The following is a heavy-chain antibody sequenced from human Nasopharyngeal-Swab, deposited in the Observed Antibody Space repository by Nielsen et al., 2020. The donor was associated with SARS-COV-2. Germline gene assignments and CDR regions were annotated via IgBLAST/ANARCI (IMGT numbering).Heavy chain of an antibody. CDR1: GFSLSTSGMC. Sequence: SGPTLVKPTQTLTLTCTFSGFSLSTSGMCVSWIRQPPGKALEWLALIDWDDDKYYSISLKTRLTISKDTSKNQVVLTMTNMDPVDTATYYCARDYASGYYYYGMDVWGQGTTVTVSS. J-gene: IGHJ6*02. V-gene: IGHV2-70*01. CDR2: IDWDDDK. D-gene: IGHD4-17*01. CDR3: ARDYASGYYYYGMDV.